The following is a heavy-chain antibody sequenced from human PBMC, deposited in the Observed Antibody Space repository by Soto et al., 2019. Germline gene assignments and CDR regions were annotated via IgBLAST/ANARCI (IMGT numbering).Heavy chain of an antibody. CDR3: AREGSGSYLVL. V-gene: IGHV1-46*01. D-gene: IGHD3-22*01. J-gene: IGHJ4*02. Sequence: DSVKVSCKASGYSLTGYYIHWVLQAPGQGLEWMGRINPSDGTSAYTQQFQGRFFMTRDTSTSTVFMELNSLKSQDTALYFCAREGSGSYLVLWGQGTLVTVSS. CDR2: INPSDGTS. CDR1: GYSLTGYY.